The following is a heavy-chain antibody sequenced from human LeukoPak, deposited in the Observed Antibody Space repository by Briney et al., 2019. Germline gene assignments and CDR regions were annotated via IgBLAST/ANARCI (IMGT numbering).Heavy chain of an antibody. J-gene: IGHJ4*02. CDR3: GSLATPGLYFDY. Sequence: SETLSLTCTVSGGSISSYYWSWIRQHPGKGLEWIGYIHHSGSTFYNPSLKSRITISVDTSKYQFSLRLRSVTAADTAVYYCGSLATPGLYFDYWGLGTLVTVSS. D-gene: IGHD6-6*01. CDR1: GGSISSYY. CDR2: IHHSGST. V-gene: IGHV4-59*06.